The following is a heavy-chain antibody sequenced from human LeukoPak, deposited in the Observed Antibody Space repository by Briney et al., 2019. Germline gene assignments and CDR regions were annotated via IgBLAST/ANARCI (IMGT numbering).Heavy chain of an antibody. V-gene: IGHV3-48*01. CDR3: ARDHNYAFDN. J-gene: IGHJ4*02. Sequence: GGSLRLSCAASGFPFIEYSMNWVRQAPGKGLEWISYIGIDSGNTKYADSVRGRFTISADRAKNSLYLQMNSLRVEDTAVYYCARDHNYAFDNWGQGTLVSVAS. CDR1: GFPFIEYS. CDR2: IGIDSGNT. D-gene: IGHD1-1*01.